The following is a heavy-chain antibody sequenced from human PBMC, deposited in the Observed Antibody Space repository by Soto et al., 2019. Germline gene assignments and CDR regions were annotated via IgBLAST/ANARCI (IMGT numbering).Heavy chain of an antibody. CDR2: IYYSGST. V-gene: IGHV4-59*01. D-gene: IGHD5-12*01. CDR3: ARGYDWFDP. Sequence: SETLSLTCSVSGDSISSSYWSWIRQPPGKGLEWIGYIYYSGSTNYNPSLKSRVTISLDTSKNQFSLKVSSVTAADTAAYYCARGYDWFDPWGQGTLVTVS. J-gene: IGHJ5*02. CDR1: GDSISSSY.